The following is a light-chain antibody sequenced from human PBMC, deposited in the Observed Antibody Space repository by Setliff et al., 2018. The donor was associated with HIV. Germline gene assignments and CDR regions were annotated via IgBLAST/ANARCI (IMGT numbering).Light chain of an antibody. J-gene: IGLJ1*01. CDR3: CSYGGAYTFQV. CDR2: DVI. CDR1: STDVGGYNS. Sequence: QSVLTQPRSVSGSPGQSVTISCTGTSTDVGGYNSVSWYQQHPGKAPKLMIYDVIKRPSGVPDRFSGSKSGNTASLTISGLQAEDEADYYCCSYGGAYTFQVFGTGTKV. V-gene: IGLV2-11*01.